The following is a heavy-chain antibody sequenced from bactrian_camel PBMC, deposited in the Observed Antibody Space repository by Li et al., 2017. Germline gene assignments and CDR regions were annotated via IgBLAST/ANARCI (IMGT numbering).Heavy chain of an antibody. CDR3: AADPSADCSAEYWCYDDSRGDWCGT. J-gene: IGHJ6*01. V-gene: IGHV3S53*01. CDR2: VDRDGRT. Sequence: VQLVESGGGSVRAGGSLRLSCTYSGGSHNCIGWFRQAPGKEREAVGAVDRDGRTTYGDSVKGRFTISQDNAKATLYLQMTNLKPDDTAVYYCAADPSADCSAEYWCYDDSRGDWCGTWGQGTQVTVS. D-gene: IGHD3*01. CDR1: GGSHNC.